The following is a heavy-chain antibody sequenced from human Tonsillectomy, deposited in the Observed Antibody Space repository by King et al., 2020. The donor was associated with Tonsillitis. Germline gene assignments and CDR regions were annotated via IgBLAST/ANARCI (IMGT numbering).Heavy chain of an antibody. CDR3: AGVRTDYYYDSSGYYYWD. V-gene: IGHV4-39*01. J-gene: IGHJ4*02. CDR2: IYYSGST. D-gene: IGHD3-22*01. CDR1: GGSISSSSYY. Sequence: MQLQESGPGLVKPSETLSLTCTVSGGSISSSSYYWGWIRQPPGKGLEWIGSIYYSGSTYYNPSLKSRVTISVDTSKNQFSLKLSSVTAADTAVYYCAGVRTDYYYDSSGYYYWDWGQGTLVTVSS.